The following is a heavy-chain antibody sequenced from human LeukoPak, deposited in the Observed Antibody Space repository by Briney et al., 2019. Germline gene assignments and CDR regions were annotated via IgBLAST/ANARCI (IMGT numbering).Heavy chain of an antibody. D-gene: IGHD2-2*01. J-gene: IGHJ5*02. V-gene: IGHV1-18*01. CDR2: ISAYNGNT. Sequence: ASVKVSCKASGYTFTSYGISWVRQAPGQGLEWMGWISAYNGNTNYAQKLQGRVTMTTDTSTSTAYMELRSLRSGDTAVYYCARTSHCSSTSCYSSRFDPWGQGTLVTVSS. CDR1: GYTFTSYG. CDR3: ARTSHCSSTSCYSSRFDP.